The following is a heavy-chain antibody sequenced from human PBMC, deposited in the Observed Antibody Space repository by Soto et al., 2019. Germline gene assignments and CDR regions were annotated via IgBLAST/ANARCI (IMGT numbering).Heavy chain of an antibody. CDR2: ISAYNGNT. CDR3: ARAGDIVVVVAAQDLYNWFDP. V-gene: IGHV1-18*01. J-gene: IGHJ5*02. D-gene: IGHD2-15*01. CDR1: GYTFTSYG. Sequence: ASVKVSCKASGYTFTSYGISWVRQAPGQGLEWMGWISAYNGNTNYAQKLQGRVTMTTDTSTSTAYMELRSLRSDDTAVYYCARAGDIVVVVAAQDLYNWFDPWGQGTLVTSPQ.